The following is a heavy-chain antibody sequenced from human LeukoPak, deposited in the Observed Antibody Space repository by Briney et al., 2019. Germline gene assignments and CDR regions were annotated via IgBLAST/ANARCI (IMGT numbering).Heavy chain of an antibody. CDR1: RGTFSSYA. J-gene: IGHJ6*03. CDR2: IIPIFGTA. D-gene: IGHD2-21*02. Sequence: SVKVSCKASRGTFSSYAISWVRPAPGQGLEWMGRIIPIFGTANYAQKFQGRVTITADKSTSTAYMELSSLRSEDTAVYYCARHIVVVTAYYYYYYMDVWGKGTTVTVSS. CDR3: ARHIVVVTAYYYYYYMDV. V-gene: IGHV1-69*06.